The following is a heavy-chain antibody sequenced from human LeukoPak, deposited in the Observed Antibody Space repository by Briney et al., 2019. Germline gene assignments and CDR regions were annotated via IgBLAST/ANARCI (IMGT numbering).Heavy chain of an antibody. CDR1: GGSISSYY. CDR3: ARRDIVATIGAFDI. Sequence: SETLSLTCTVSGGSISSYYWSWIRQPPGKGLEWIGYIYYSGSTYYSPSLKSRVTISVDTSKNQFSLKLSSVTAADTAVYYCARRDIVATIGAFDIWGQGTMVTVSS. D-gene: IGHD5-12*01. J-gene: IGHJ3*02. V-gene: IGHV4-59*12. CDR2: IYYSGST.